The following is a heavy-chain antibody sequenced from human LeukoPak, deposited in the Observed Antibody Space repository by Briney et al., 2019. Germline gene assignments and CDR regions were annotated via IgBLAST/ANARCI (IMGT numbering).Heavy chain of an antibody. Sequence: GGSLRLSCAASGFTFSSYAMSWVRQAPGKGLEWVSVISGSGGSTSYADSVKGRFTISRDNSMNTLYLQMNSLRAEDTAVYYCAELGITMIGGVWGKGTTVTISS. CDR1: GFTFSSYA. D-gene: IGHD3-10*02. J-gene: IGHJ6*04. V-gene: IGHV3-23*01. CDR2: ISGSGGST. CDR3: AELGITMIGGV.